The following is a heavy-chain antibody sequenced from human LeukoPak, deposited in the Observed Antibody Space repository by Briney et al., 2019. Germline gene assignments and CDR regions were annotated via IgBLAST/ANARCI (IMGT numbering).Heavy chain of an antibody. D-gene: IGHD6-13*01. V-gene: IGHV1-18*01. CDR2: ISGHSGGNT. CDR1: GYIFSNYG. J-gene: IGHJ4*02. Sequence: ASVKVSCKASGYIFSNYGISWVRQAPGHGLEWMGWISGHSGGNTNYAPKFQGRVTITTDESTSTAYMELSSLRSEDTAVYYCARSSGIAAVGNDYWGQGTLVTVSS. CDR3: ARSSGIAAVGNDY.